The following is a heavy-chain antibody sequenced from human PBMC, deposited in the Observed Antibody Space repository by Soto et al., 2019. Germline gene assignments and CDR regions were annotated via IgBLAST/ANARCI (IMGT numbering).Heavy chain of an antibody. D-gene: IGHD1-26*01. V-gene: IGHV5-10-1*01. CDR3: ARLLYSGSYPTLDY. CDR1: GYSFTTYW. Sequence: GESLKISCQGSGYSFTTYWISWVRQMPGKGPEWMGRVDPTDSYTNYSPSFQGHVTFSANKSISAAYLQWSSLKASDSAIYYCARLLYSGSYPTLDYWGQGTLVTVSS. J-gene: IGHJ4*02. CDR2: VDPTDSYT.